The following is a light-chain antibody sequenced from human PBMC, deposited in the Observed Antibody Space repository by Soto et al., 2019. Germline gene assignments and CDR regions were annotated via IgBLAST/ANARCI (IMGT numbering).Light chain of an antibody. CDR3: QQSYSTPWT. J-gene: IGKJ1*01. V-gene: IGKV1-39*01. CDR2: AAS. CDR1: QSISSY. Sequence: DMQMTQCPSSQSKSVGDRVTITCRASQSISSYLNWYQQKPGKAPKLLIYAASSLQSGVPSRFSGSGSGTDFTLTISSLRPEDFATYYCQQSYSTPWTFGQGTKV.